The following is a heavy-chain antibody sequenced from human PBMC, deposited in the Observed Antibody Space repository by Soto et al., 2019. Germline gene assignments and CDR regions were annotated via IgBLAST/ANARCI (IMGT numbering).Heavy chain of an antibody. Sequence: PGGSLRLSCAASGFTVSSNYMSWVRQAPGKGLEWVSVIYSGGSTYYADSVKGRFTISRDNAKNALYLQMNSLRAEDTAVYYCARGWRVGAGNKFYYVLDVWGQGTTVTVSS. J-gene: IGHJ6*01. D-gene: IGHD6-13*01. CDR1: GFTVSSNY. CDR2: IYSGGST. CDR3: ARGWRVGAGNKFYYVLDV. V-gene: IGHV3-53*01.